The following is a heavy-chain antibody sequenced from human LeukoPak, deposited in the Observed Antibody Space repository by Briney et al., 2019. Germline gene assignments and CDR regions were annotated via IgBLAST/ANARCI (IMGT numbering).Heavy chain of an antibody. D-gene: IGHD2-21*01. CDR2: IYHSGST. J-gene: IGHJ4*02. Sequence: SETLSLTCVVSGYPISSGYYWGWIRQPPGKGLEWIGSIYHSGSTYYNPSLKSRVTISVDTSKNQFSLKLSSVTAADTAVYYCARDPSANVVVIAPDYWGQGTLVTVSS. CDR3: ARDPSANVVVIAPDY. CDR1: GYPISSGYY. V-gene: IGHV4-38-2*02.